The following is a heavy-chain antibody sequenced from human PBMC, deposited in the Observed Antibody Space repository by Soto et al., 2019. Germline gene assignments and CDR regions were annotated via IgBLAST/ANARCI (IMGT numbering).Heavy chain of an antibody. D-gene: IGHD3-10*01. CDR3: ASSGRRASCSGGNCYYWDY. CDR2: IFWDGDR. CDR1: GVSVNTAGVG. Sequence: QITLKESGPTLVKPTQPLTLTCTVSGVSVNTAGVGVGWIRQPPGKALEWLALIFWDGDRRYSPSLKSRLTITKDTSKNQVVLTLTHVDPVDTATYSCASSGRRASCSGGNCYYWDYLGQGALVTVSS. V-gene: IGHV2-5*02. J-gene: IGHJ4*02.